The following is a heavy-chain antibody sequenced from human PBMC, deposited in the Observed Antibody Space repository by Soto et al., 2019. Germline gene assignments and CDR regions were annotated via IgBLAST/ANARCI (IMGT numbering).Heavy chain of an antibody. CDR1: GFSFRNHS. J-gene: IGHJ4*01. D-gene: IGHD2-21*02. CDR2: ISSSSENN. Sequence: VQLVESGGGVVPPGGSLRLSCVGSGFSFRNHSMNWVRQPPGKGLQWISYISSSSENNYYADSVKGRFTVSRDNAKNTLFLQMNSLRDDDSAIYYCARLPKGSVVTGWGQGSLVTVSS. V-gene: IGHV3-48*02. CDR3: ARLPKGSVVTG.